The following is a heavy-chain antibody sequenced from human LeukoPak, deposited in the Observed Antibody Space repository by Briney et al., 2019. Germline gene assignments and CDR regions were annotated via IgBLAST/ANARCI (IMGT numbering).Heavy chain of an antibody. CDR2: INHSGSA. J-gene: IGHJ4*02. Sequence: SETLSLTCAVYGGSFSGYYWSWIRQPPGKGLEWIGEINHSGSANYNPSLKSRVAISVDTSKNQFSLKLSSVTAADTAVYYCARGPDYYGSGSYYKRKGYFDYWGQGTLVTVSS. CDR3: ARGPDYYGSGSYYKRKGYFDY. CDR1: GGSFSGYY. D-gene: IGHD3-10*01. V-gene: IGHV4-34*01.